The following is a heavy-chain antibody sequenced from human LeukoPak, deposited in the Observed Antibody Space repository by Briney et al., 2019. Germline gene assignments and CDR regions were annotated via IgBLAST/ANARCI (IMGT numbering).Heavy chain of an antibody. CDR3: ARYGDTYLDITIFGARDAFDI. CDR1: GGTFSSYA. J-gene: IGHJ3*02. D-gene: IGHD3-3*01. V-gene: IGHV1-69*05. CDR2: IIPIFGTA. Sequence: GASVKVSCKASGGTFSSYAISWVRQAPGQGLEWMGGIIPIFGTANYAQKFQGRVTITTDESTSTAYMELSSLRSEDTAVYYCARYGDTYLDITIFGARDAFDIWGQGTMVTVSS.